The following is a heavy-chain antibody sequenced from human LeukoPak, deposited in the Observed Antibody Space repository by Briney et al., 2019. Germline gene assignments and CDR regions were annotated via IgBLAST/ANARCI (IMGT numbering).Heavy chain of an antibody. D-gene: IGHD2-15*01. J-gene: IGHJ4*02. Sequence: GESLKISCKGSGYSFTSYWIGWVRQMPGKGLEGMGIIHPGDSSTRYSPSLQGQVTILSDKSINTAYLQWSSLKASDTAMYYCARRQCSGGSCYYFDSWGQGTLVTVSS. CDR2: IHPGDSST. CDR1: GYSFTSYW. V-gene: IGHV5-51*01. CDR3: ARRQCSGGSCYYFDS.